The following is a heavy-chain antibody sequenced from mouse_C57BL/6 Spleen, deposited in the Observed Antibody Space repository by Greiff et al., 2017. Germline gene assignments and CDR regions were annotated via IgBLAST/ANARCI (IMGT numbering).Heavy chain of an antibody. D-gene: IGHD2-3*01. CDR3: AGYMDGYYAMDD. J-gene: IGHJ4*01. Sequence: EVLLVESGGGLVQPGGSLSLSCAASGFTFTDYYMSWVRQPPGKALEWLGFIRNKANGYTTEYSASVKGRFTISRDNSQSILYLQMNALRAEDSATYYSAGYMDGYYAMDDWGQGTSVTVSS. V-gene: IGHV7-3*01. CDR2: IRNKANGYTT. CDR1: GFTFTDYY.